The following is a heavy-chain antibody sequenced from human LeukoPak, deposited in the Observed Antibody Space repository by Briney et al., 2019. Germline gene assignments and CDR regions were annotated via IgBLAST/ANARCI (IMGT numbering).Heavy chain of an antibody. CDR2: IYYNGHT. Sequence: SETLSLTCTVSGGSISNGGYYWSWIRQLPGKGLEWIGYIYYNGHTYYNPSLKSRVVISVDTSKNQFSLKLSSVTAADTAVYYCANYASGTYRFHPWGQGTLVTVSS. CDR1: GGSISNGGYY. J-gene: IGHJ5*02. CDR3: ANYASGTYRFHP. D-gene: IGHD3-10*01. V-gene: IGHV4-31*03.